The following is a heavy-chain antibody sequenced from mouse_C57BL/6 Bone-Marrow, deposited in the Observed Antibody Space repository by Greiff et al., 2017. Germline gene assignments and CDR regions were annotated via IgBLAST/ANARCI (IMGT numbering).Heavy chain of an antibody. CDR3: ASSTAQATGYFDY. CDR1: GYTFTSYW. Sequence: QVQLQQPGAELVKPGASVTLSCKASGYTFTSYWMHWVKQRPGQGLEWIGMIHPNSGSTNYNEKFKSKATLTVDKSSSTAYMQLSSLTSEDSAVYYCASSTAQATGYFDYWGKGTTLTVAS. J-gene: IGHJ2*01. V-gene: IGHV1-64*01. CDR2: IHPNSGST. D-gene: IGHD3-2*02.